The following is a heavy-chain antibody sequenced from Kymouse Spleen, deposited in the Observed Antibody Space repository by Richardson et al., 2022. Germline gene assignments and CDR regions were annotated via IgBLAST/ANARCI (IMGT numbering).Heavy chain of an antibody. J-gene: IGHJ6*02. CDR2: IKSKTDGGTT. CDR1: GFTFSNAW. Sequence: EVQLVESGGGLVKPGGSLRLSCAASGFTFSNAWMSWVRQAPGKGLEWVGRIKSKTDGGTTDYAAPVKGRFTISRDDSKNTLYLQMNSLKTEDTAVYYCTTVLSIAARPDYYYGMDVWGQGTTVTVSS. D-gene: IGHD6-6*01. CDR3: TTVLSIAARPDYYYGMDV. V-gene: IGHV3-15*01.